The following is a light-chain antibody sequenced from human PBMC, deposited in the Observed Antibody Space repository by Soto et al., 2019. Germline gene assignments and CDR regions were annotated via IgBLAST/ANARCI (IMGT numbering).Light chain of an antibody. CDR3: QQEYTSPRT. J-gene: IGKJ1*01. CDR2: GAS. V-gene: IGKV3D-15*01. Sequence: IVMTQSPATLSVSPGERATLSCRASQSVSSNLAWYQQKPGQAPRLLIYGASNRATGIPDRFSGSGSGTDFTLTISSLKAGDVGVYYGQQEYTSPRTFGHGTKVDI. CDR1: QSVSSN.